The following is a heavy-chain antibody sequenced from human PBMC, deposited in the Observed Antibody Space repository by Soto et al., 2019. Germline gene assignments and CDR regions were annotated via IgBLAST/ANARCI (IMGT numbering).Heavy chain of an antibody. V-gene: IGHV3-23*01. CDR1: GFTFSSYA. D-gene: IGHD3-22*01. Sequence: GGSLRLSCAASGFTFSSYAMSWVRQAPGKGLEWVSAISGSGGSTYYADSVKGRFTISRDNSKNTLYLQMNSLRAEDTAVYYYAKKYYYDSSGYQGPLFDYRGQGTLVTVSS. J-gene: IGHJ4*02. CDR3: AKKYYYDSSGYQGPLFDY. CDR2: ISGSGGST.